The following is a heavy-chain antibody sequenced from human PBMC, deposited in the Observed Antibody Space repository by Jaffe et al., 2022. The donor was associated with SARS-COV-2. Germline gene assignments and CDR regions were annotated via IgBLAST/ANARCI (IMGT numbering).Heavy chain of an antibody. D-gene: IGHD6-19*01. CDR3: ARDRNGDGGSGEWTYYYYGMDV. J-gene: IGHJ6*02. CDR1: GFTFSSYS. CDR2: ISSSSSYI. Sequence: EVQLVESGGGLVKPGGSLRLSCAASGFTFSSYSMNWVRQAPGKGLEWVSSISSSSSYIYYADSVKGRFTISRDNAKNSLYLQMNSLRAEDTAVYYCARDRNGDGGSGEWTYYYYGMDVWGQGTTVTVSS. V-gene: IGHV3-21*01.